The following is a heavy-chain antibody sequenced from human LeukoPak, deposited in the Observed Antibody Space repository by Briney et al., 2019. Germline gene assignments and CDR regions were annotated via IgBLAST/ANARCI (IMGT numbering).Heavy chain of an antibody. D-gene: IGHD3-3*01. Sequence: PSETLSLTCTVSGGSISTSNYYWGWIRQPPGKGLEWIGNIFYSGSTYYSPSLKSRVTMSVDTSKNQFSLKLSSVTAADTAVYYCARDQGYDFWSGYYSADWFDPWGQGTLVTVSS. V-gene: IGHV4-39*07. J-gene: IGHJ5*02. CDR1: GGSISTSNYY. CDR2: IFYSGST. CDR3: ARDQGYDFWSGYYSADWFDP.